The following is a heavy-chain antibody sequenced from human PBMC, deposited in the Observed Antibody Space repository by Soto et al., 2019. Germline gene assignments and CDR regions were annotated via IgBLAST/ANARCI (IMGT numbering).Heavy chain of an antibody. CDR3: AREGIAASGTLNWFDP. CDR1: GGSISSGGYY. D-gene: IGHD6-13*01. Sequence: SETLSLTCTVSGGSISSGGYYWSWIRQHPGKGLEWIGYIYYSGSTYYNPSLKSRVTISVDTSKNQFSLKLSSVTAADTAVYYCAREGIAASGTLNWFDPWGQGTLVTVSS. CDR2: IYYSGST. V-gene: IGHV4-31*03. J-gene: IGHJ5*02.